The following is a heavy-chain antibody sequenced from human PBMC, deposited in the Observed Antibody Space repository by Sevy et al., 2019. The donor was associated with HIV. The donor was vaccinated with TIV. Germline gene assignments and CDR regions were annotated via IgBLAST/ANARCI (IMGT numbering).Heavy chain of an antibody. D-gene: IGHD4-4*01. J-gene: IGHJ4*02. V-gene: IGHV4-61*01. CDR2: MFYRGST. CDR3: ARLSAVSRSYNFDY. Sequence: SETLSLTCTVSGDSVSSDNYYWSWIRQPPGKGLEGIGYMFYRGSTNYNPSHKRRVTLSVDTSKNQFSLKLNSVTAADTAVYYCARLSAVSRSYNFDYWGQGTLVTVSS. CDR1: GDSVSSDNYY.